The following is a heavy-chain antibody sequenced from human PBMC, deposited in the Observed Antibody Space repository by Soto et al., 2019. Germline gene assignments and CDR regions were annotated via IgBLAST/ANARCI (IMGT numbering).Heavy chain of an antibody. CDR2: IYSGGYT. CDR1: GFTVSNNY. J-gene: IGHJ4*02. Sequence: EVQLVESGGGLIQPGGSLRLSCAVSGFTVSNNYMSWVRQAPGKGLEGVSVIYSGGYTAYGDSVKGRFTISRDNSKNTISIKKNSRGADDTAVYYGGTPPGGGGYWGQGTLVTVSS. CDR3: GTPPGGGGY. D-gene: IGHD3-10*01. V-gene: IGHV3-53*01.